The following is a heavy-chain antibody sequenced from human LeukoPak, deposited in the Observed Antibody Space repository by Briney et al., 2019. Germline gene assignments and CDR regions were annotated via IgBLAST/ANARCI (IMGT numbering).Heavy chain of an antibody. D-gene: IGHD5-18*01. CDR2: IKQDGSEK. J-gene: IGHJ4*02. Sequence: PGGSLRLSCAASGFTLSSYWMSWVRQAPGKGLEWVANIKQDGSEKYYVDSVKGRFTISRDNAKNSLYLQMNSLRAEDTAVYYCARGYSYWVFFDYWGQGTLVTVSS. CDR1: GFTLSSYW. V-gene: IGHV3-7*04. CDR3: ARGYSYWVFFDY.